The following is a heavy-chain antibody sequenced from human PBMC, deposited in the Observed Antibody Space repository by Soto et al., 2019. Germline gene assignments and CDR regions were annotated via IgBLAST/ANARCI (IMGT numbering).Heavy chain of an antibody. J-gene: IGHJ6*02. CDR2: INPSGGST. Sequence: ASVKVSFKASGYTFTSYYMHWVRQAPGQGLEWMGIINPSGGSTSYAQKFQGRVTMTRDTSTSTVYMELSSLRSEDTAVYYCARARGYCSSTSCYTGYYYYGMDVWGQGTTVTVSS. V-gene: IGHV1-46*01. CDR3: ARARGYCSSTSCYTGYYYYGMDV. D-gene: IGHD2-2*02. CDR1: GYTFTSYY.